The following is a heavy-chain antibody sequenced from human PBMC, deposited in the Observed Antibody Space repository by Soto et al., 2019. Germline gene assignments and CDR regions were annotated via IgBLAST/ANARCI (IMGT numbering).Heavy chain of an antibody. CDR2: IYSGRNT. Sequence: PGGSLRLSCAASGFTVSTSYMSWVRQAPGKGLEWVSVIYSGRNTYYADSVKGRFTISRDSSKNTLYLQMNSLRVEDTAVYYCARGSLYSYGYFDYWGQGTLVTVSS. D-gene: IGHD5-18*01. CDR3: ARGSLYSYGYFDY. J-gene: IGHJ4*02. V-gene: IGHV3-53*01. CDR1: GFTVSTSY.